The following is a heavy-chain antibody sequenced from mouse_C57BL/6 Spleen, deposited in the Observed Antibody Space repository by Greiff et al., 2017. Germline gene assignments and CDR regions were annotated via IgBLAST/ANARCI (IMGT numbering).Heavy chain of an antibody. J-gene: IGHJ2*01. Sequence: VQLQQSGPVLVKPGASVKMSCKASGYTFTDYYMNWVKQSHGKSLEWIGVINPYNGGTSYNQKFKGKATLTVDKSSSTAYMELNSLTSDDAAVYYCARRSYSNYFDYWGQGTTLTVSS. CDR1: GYTFTDYY. CDR2: INPYNGGT. CDR3: ARRSYSNYFDY. V-gene: IGHV1-19*01. D-gene: IGHD2-5*01.